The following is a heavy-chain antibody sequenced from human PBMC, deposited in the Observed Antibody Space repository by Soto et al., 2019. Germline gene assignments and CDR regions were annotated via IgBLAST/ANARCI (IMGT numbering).Heavy chain of an antibody. V-gene: IGHV3-33*01. D-gene: IGHD6-25*01. CDR3: SRETEAAVDY. CDR1: GFTFSSYG. J-gene: IGHJ4*02. CDR2: IWYDGSNK. Sequence: GGSLRLSCAASGFTFSSYGMHWVRQAPGKGLEWVAVIWYDGSNKYYADSVKGRFTISRDNSKNTLYLQMNSLRAEDTAVYYCSRETEAAVDYWCQGTLVTVSS.